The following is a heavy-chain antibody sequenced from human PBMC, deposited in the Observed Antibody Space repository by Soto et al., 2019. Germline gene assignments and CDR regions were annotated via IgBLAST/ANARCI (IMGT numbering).Heavy chain of an antibody. CDR3: ARDLEREETAMIDYYGMDV. D-gene: IGHD5-18*01. Sequence: QVQLVQSGAEVKKPGSSVKVSCKASGGTFSSYAISWVRQAPGQGLEWMGGIIPIFGTANYAQKFQGRVTITADESTSTAYMELSSLRSEDTAVYYCARDLEREETAMIDYYGMDVWGQGTTVTVSS. CDR1: GGTFSSYA. CDR2: IIPIFGTA. J-gene: IGHJ6*02. V-gene: IGHV1-69*01.